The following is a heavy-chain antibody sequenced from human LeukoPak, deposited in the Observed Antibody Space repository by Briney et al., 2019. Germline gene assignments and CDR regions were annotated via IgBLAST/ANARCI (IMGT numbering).Heavy chain of an antibody. D-gene: IGHD4-17*01. CDR2: ISGSGGST. J-gene: IGHJ4*02. Sequence: GGSLRLSCAASGFTFSSYAMSWVRQAPGKGLEGVSAISGSGGSTYYADSVKGRFTISRDNSKNTLYLQMNSLRAEDTAVYYCAKAVDDYGDYYFDYWGQGTLVTVSS. CDR1: GFTFSSYA. CDR3: AKAVDDYGDYYFDY. V-gene: IGHV3-23*01.